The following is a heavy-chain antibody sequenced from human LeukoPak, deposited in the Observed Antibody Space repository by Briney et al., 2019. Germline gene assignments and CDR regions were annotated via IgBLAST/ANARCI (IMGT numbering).Heavy chain of an antibody. D-gene: IGHD6-13*01. J-gene: IGHJ6*03. CDR3: AKASSGYSSSWYVFSYYYYMDV. Sequence: GGSLRLSCAASGFTFSSYAMSWVRQAPGKGLEWVSAISGSGGSTYYADSVKGRFTISRDNSKNTLYLQMNSLRAEDTAVYYCAKASSGYSSSWYVFSYYYYMDVWGKGTTVTVSS. V-gene: IGHV3-23*01. CDR1: GFTFSSYA. CDR2: ISGSGGST.